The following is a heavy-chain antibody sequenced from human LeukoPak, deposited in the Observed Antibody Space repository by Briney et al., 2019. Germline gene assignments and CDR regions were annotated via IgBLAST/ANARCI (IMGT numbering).Heavy chain of an antibody. V-gene: IGHV4-4*02. J-gene: IGHJ2*01. CDR3: ARDLRGAWYFDL. CDR2: RHHSGIT. Sequence: SGTLSLTCAVSGGSISSSNGGAWVRQPPGKGLGGIGERHHSGITNYNPSLKSRVTISVDDSRTQFSLKVNSVTAADTAVYYCARDLRGAWYFDLWGRGTLVTVSS. CDR1: GGSISSSNG.